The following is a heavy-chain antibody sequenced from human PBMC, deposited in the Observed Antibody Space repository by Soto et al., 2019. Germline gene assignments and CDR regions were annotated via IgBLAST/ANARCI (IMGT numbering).Heavy chain of an antibody. J-gene: IGHJ6*02. CDR1: AGSISSYY. D-gene: IGHD3-16*02. CDR2: IYTSGST. V-gene: IGHV4-4*07. CDR3: ASFISECSPSVMDF. Sequence: LSLTCPVSAGSISSYYWSWIRQPAGKGLEWIGRIYTSGSTNYNPSLKSRVTMSVDTSKNQYSLKLRSVTAADTAVSYRASFISECSPSVMDFWGQGTTVTVSS.